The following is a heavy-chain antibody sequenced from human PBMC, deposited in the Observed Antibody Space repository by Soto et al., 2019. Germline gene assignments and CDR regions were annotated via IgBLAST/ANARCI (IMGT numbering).Heavy chain of an antibody. V-gene: IGHV4-61*01. D-gene: IGHD3-9*01. CDR1: GGSVSSGSYY. J-gene: IGHJ5*02. CDR2: IYYSGST. Sequence: SETLSLTCTVSGGSVSSGSYYWSWIRQPPGKGLEWIGYIYYSGSTNYNPSLKSRVTISVDTSKNQFSLLLSSVTAADTAVYYCARYSDILTGYYRWFDPWGQGTLVTVSS. CDR3: ARYSDILTGYYRWFDP.